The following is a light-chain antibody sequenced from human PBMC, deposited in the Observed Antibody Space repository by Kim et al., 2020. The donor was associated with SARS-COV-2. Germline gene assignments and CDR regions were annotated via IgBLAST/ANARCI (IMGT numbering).Light chain of an antibody. V-gene: IGKV2-28*01. CDR3: MQVLQTPPVT. CDR2: LAS. J-gene: IGKJ5*01. Sequence: ASISCRSSQSLLHSDGKNYLAWYVHKPGQPPQLLIYLASFRASGVPDRVSGSGSGTDFTLKISRVEAEDVGVYYCMQVLQTPPVTFGQGTRLEIK. CDR1: QSLLHSDGKNY.